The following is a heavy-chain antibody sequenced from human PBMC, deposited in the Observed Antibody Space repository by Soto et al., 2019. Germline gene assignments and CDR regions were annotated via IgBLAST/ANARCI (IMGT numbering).Heavy chain of an antibody. V-gene: IGHV4-4*02. D-gene: IGHD3-10*01. CDR1: GGSISSSNW. Sequence: PSETLSLTCAVSGGSISSSNWWSWVRQPPAKGLEWIGEIYHSGSTNYNPSLKSRVTISVDKSKNQFSLNLSSVTAADTAVYYCARDRPYYYGSGSNNWFDPWGQGTLVTVSS. CDR3: ARDRPYYYGSGSNNWFDP. J-gene: IGHJ5*02. CDR2: IYHSGST.